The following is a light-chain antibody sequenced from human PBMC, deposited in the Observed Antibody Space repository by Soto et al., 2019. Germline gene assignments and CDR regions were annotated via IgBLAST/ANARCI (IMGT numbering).Light chain of an antibody. CDR1: QSIRNW. J-gene: IGKJ1*01. CDR2: DAS. V-gene: IGKV1-5*01. Sequence: DIQMTQSPSTLSASVGDRVTITFRASQSIRNWLAWYQQKPGKAPKLLIFDASSRETGVPSRFSGGGSGTEFTLTISSLQPDDFATYYCQQYHYFWTFGQGTKVDI. CDR3: QQYHYFWT.